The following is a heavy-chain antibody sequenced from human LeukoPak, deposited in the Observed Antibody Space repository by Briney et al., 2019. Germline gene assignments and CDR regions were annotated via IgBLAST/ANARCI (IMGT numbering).Heavy chain of an antibody. D-gene: IGHD2-21*01. J-gene: IGHJ5*02. V-gene: IGHV4-30-4*08. CDR3: ARDTTLFRWFDP. CDR1: GGSIRSGDYY. CDR2: IYFNGDT. Sequence: PSETLSLTCIVSGGSIRSGDYYWSWIRQPPGKGLEWIGYIYFNGDTYYNPSLKSRVTISVDTSKNQFSLKLSSVTAADTAVYYCARDTTLFRWFDPWGQGTLVTVSS.